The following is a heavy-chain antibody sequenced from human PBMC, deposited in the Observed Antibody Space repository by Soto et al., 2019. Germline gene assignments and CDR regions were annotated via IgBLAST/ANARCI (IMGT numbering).Heavy chain of an antibody. D-gene: IGHD4-17*01. J-gene: IGHJ3*02. CDR2: ISYDGSNK. Sequence: RRLSCAASGFTFSSYAMHWVRQAPGKGLEWVAVISYDGSNKYYADSVKGRFTISRDNSKNTLYLQMNSLRAEDTAVYYCARGPYGDSHVDAFDIWGQGTMVTVSS. CDR3: ARGPYGDSHVDAFDI. CDR1: GFTFSSYA. V-gene: IGHV3-30-3*01.